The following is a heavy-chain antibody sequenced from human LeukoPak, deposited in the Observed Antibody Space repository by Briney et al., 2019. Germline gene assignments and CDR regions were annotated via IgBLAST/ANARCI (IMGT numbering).Heavy chain of an antibody. CDR1: GYTFTGHF. CDR2: TNPNSGGT. V-gene: IGHV1-2*02. Sequence: ASVTVSFKASGYTFTGHFMHWVRQAPGQGLEWMGWTNPNSGGTYYAQKFQGRVTMTRDTSIGTAYMEMSRLRSDDTAVYYCARETGRRVFYDSSGYLHFWGQGTLVAVSS. D-gene: IGHD3-22*01. CDR3: ARETGRRVFYDSSGYLHF. J-gene: IGHJ4*02.